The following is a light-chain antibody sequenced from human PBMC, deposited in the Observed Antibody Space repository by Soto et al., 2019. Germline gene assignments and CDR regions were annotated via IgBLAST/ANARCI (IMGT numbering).Light chain of an antibody. J-gene: IGLJ1*01. CDR3: SSFTSNRIYV. CDR2: GVT. Sequence: QSALTQPTSVSGSPGQSMTISCTGNHNDIGTYDYVSWYQQHPGRAPRLLIHGVTTRPSGISGRFSASKSGLTASLTISGLQPEDEADYYCSSFTSNRIYVFGPGTKVTVL. CDR1: HNDIGTYDY. V-gene: IGLV2-14*03.